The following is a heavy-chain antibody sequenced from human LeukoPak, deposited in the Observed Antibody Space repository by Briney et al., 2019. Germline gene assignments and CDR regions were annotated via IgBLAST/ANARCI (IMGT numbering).Heavy chain of an antibody. CDR3: SRTSSSWYFWFDP. Sequence: VKVSCQASGGTFSSYTISWVRQARGQGLEWMGRIIPILGIANYAQKFQGRVTITADKSTSTAYMELSSLRSEDTAVYYCSRTSSSWYFWFDPWGQGTLVTVSS. CDR2: IIPILGIA. V-gene: IGHV1-69*02. CDR1: GGTFSSYT. D-gene: IGHD6-13*01. J-gene: IGHJ5*02.